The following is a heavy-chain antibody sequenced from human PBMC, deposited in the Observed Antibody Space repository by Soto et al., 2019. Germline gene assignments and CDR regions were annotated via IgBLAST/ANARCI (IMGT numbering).Heavy chain of an antibody. CDR3: ARRSYSSSWYYFDY. J-gene: IGHJ4*02. CDR2: IYYSGST. CDR1: GGSISSYY. V-gene: IGHV4-59*08. D-gene: IGHD6-13*01. Sequence: SETLSLTCTVSGGSISSYYWSWIRQPPGKGLEWIGYIYYSGSTNYNPSLKSRVTISVDTSKNQFSLKLSCVTAADTAVYYCARRSYSSSWYYFDYWGQGTLVTVSS.